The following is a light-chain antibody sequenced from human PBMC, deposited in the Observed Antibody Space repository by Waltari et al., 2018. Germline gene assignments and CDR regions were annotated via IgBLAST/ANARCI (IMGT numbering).Light chain of an antibody. V-gene: IGKV1-33*01. J-gene: IGKJ5*01. CDR1: LDIRNH. Sequence: ILVTQSPSSLSATVGDRGNITCQASLDIRNHFSWYQQKPGKAPNLLIYDATNLESGVPSRFSGSGSETDVTFTITSLQPEDIATYHCQQYANLPDTFGHGTRLEIK. CDR3: QQYANLPDT. CDR2: DAT.